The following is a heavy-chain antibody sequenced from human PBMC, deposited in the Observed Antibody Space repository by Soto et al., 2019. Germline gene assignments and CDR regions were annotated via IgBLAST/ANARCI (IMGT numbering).Heavy chain of an antibody. V-gene: IGHV4-31*03. D-gene: IGHD3-22*01. Sequence: SETLSLTCTVSGGSISSGGYYWSWIRQHPGKGLEWIGYIYYSGSTYYNPSLKSRVTISVDTSKNQFSLKLSSVTAADTAVYYCARGLDSSGYAAFDIWGQGTMVTVSS. CDR3: ARGLDSSGYAAFDI. J-gene: IGHJ3*02. CDR2: IYYSGST. CDR1: GGSISSGGYY.